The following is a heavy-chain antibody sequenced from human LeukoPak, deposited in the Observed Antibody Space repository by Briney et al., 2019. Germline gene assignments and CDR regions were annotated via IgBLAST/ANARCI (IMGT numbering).Heavy chain of an antibody. J-gene: IGHJ2*01. CDR3: AKGIRGATWYFDL. D-gene: IGHD1-26*01. V-gene: IGHV3-23*01. CDR2: ISGSGGST. CDR1: GFTFSSYA. Sequence: GGSLRLSCAASGFTFSSYAMSWVRQAPGKGLEWVSAISGSGGSTYYADSVKGRFTISRDNSKNTLYLQMNSLRAEDTVVYYCAKGIRGATWYFDLWGRGTLVTVSS.